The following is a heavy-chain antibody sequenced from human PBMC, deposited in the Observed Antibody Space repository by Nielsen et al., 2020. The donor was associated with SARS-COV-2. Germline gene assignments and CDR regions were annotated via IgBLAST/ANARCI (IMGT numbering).Heavy chain of an antibody. D-gene: IGHD6-19*01. V-gene: IGHV4-61*02. CDR2: IYTSGST. CDR1: VGSISSGSYY. J-gene: IGHJ6*02. Sequence: TLSLTCTVSVGSISSGSYYWSWIRQPAGKGLEWIGRIYTSGSTNYNPPLKSRVTISVDTSKNQFSLKLSSVTAADTAVYYCASGGQWLVRPYYYYYGMDVWGQGTTVTVSS. CDR3: ASGGQWLVRPYYYYYGMDV.